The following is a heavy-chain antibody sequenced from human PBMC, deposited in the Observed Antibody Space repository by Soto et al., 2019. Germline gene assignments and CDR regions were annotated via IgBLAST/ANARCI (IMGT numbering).Heavy chain of an antibody. CDR3: ASRPVAPQPYVGYLYYGMDV. D-gene: IGHD6-19*01. J-gene: IGHJ6*02. V-gene: IGHV3-48*03. Sequence: PGGSLRLSCAASGFAFRNYEMNWVRQAPGKGLEWVSFISSRGNTIYYADSVKGRFTISRDNAKNSLYLQMNSLRAEDTALYYCASRPVAPQPYVGYLYYGMDVWGQGTTVTVSS. CDR1: GFAFRNYE. CDR2: ISSRGNTI.